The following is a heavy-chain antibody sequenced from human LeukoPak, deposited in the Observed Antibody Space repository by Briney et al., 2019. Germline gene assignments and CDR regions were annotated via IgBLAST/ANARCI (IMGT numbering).Heavy chain of an antibody. J-gene: IGHJ4*02. D-gene: IGHD1-20*01. V-gene: IGHV4-39*07. CDR3: AGLTGPIDY. CDR1: GGSISSSPYY. CDR2: IYYSGTT. Sequence: SSETLSLTCTVSGGSISSSPYYWGWIRQPPGKGLEWIGSIYYSGTTHYNPSLKSRVTISVDTSKNQFSLKLSSVTAADTAVYYCAGLTGPIDYWGQGTLVTVSS.